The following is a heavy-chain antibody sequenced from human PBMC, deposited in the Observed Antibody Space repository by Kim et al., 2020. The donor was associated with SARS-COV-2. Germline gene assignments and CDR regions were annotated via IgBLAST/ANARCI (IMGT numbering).Heavy chain of an antibody. D-gene: IGHD5-12*01. V-gene: IGHV1-69*06. CDR1: GGTFSSYA. CDR3: ARARSIVATTRDYYYGMDV. CDR2: IIPIFGTA. Sequence: SVKVSCKASGGTFSSYAISWVRQAPGQGLEWMGGIIPIFGTANYAQKFQGRVTITADKSTSTAYMELSSLRSEDTAVYYCARARSIVATTRDYYYGMDVWGQGTTVTVSS. J-gene: IGHJ6*02.